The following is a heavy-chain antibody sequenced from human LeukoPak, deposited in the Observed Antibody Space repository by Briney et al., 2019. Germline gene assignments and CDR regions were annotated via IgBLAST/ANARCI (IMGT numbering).Heavy chain of an antibody. CDR1: GYTFTGYY. CDR3: ARGGNYGSGTYTAFDY. J-gene: IGHJ4*02. Sequence: ASVTVSCKASGYTFTGYYMHWVRQAPGQGVQWMGCINPNSGDTHFPQKFQGRVTMTTDTSITTAYMELSRLRSDDTAVYYCARGGNYGSGTYTAFDYWGQGALVTVSS. V-gene: IGHV1-2*02. CDR2: INPNSGDT. D-gene: IGHD3-10*01.